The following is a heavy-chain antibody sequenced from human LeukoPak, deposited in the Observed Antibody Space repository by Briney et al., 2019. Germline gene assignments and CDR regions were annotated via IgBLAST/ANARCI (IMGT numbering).Heavy chain of an antibody. V-gene: IGHV4-4*07. D-gene: IGHD4-11*01. Sequence: SETLSLTCTVSGGSISSYYWSWIRQPAGKGLEWIGRIYTSGSTNYNPSLKSRVTMSVDTSKNQFSLKLSSVTAADTAVYYCARDSIERTVTYFDYWGQGTLVTVSS. CDR3: ARDSIERTVTYFDY. CDR1: GGSISSYY. CDR2: IYTSGST. J-gene: IGHJ4*02.